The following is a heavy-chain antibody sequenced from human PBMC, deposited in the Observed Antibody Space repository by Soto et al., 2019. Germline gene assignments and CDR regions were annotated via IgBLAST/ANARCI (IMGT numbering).Heavy chain of an antibody. D-gene: IGHD6-13*01. CDR3: ARVGASSSWYYYYGMDV. CDR1: GGSISSGGYY. J-gene: IGHJ6*02. V-gene: IGHV4-31*03. Sequence: NPSETLSLTCTVSGGSISSGGYYWSWIRQHPGKGLEWIGYIYYSGSTYYNPSLKSRVTISVDTSKNQFSLKLSSVTAADTAVYYCARVGASSSWYYYYGMDVWGQGTTVTVSS. CDR2: IYYSGST.